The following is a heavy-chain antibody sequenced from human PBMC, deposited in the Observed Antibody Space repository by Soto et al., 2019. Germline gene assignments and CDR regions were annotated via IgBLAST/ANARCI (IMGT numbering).Heavy chain of an antibody. D-gene: IGHD3-10*01. J-gene: IGHJ6*02. CDR1: GYTFTGYY. CDR2: INPNSGGT. CDR3: ARDSGRYYYGSGSYYGMDV. Sequence: ASVKVSCKASGYTFTGYYMHWVRQAPGQGLELMGWINPNSGGTNYAQKFQGRVTMTRDTSISTAYMELSRLRSDDTAVYYCARDSGRYYYGSGSYYGMDVWGQGTTVTVYS. V-gene: IGHV1-2*02.